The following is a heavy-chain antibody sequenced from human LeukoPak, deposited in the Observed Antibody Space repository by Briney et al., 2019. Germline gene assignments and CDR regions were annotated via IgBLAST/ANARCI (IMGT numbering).Heavy chain of an antibody. CDR1: GFTFSSYA. Sequence: GGSLRLSCTASGFTFSSYAMSWVRQAPGKGLEWVSAISGSGATTYYADSVKGRFTISRDNSKNTLYLQMNSLRAEDTAVYYCARLREGDYHFDYWGQGTLVTVSS. V-gene: IGHV3-23*01. D-gene: IGHD4-17*01. CDR2: ISGSGATT. CDR3: ARLREGDYHFDY. J-gene: IGHJ4*02.